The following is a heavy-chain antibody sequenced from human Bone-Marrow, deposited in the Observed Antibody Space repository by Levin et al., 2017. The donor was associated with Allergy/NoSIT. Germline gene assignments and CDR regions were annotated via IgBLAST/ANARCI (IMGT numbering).Heavy chain of an antibody. V-gene: IGHV4-38-2*01. D-gene: IGHD3-16*01. CDR1: GYSISSGYN. J-gene: IGHJ4*02. CDR2: IYHSGST. Sequence: SQTLSLTCVVSGYSISSGYNWGWIRQSPGKGLEWIGSIYHSGSTYYNPSLKSRVTISVDTSTNQFSLKLSPVTAADTAVYYCARAGMITFGGSQFDYWGQGTLVTVSS. CDR3: ARAGMITFGGSQFDY.